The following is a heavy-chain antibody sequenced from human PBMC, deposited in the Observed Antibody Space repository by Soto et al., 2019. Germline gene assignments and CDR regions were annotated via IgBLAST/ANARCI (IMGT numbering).Heavy chain of an antibody. CDR1: GFTFSSYA. CDR2: ISDSGGYT. CDR3: AKRGVSGSGSYFGGSFRD. Sequence: EVQLLESGGGVVQPGGSLRLSCAASGFTFSSYALSWVRQAPGQGLEWVSAISDSGGYTFYKDSVKGRFTISRDNSKNSLYLQMNSLRGEDTALYYCAKRGVSGSGSYFGGSFRDWAQGTLVTVSS. J-gene: IGHJ4*02. V-gene: IGHV3-23*01. D-gene: IGHD3-10*01.